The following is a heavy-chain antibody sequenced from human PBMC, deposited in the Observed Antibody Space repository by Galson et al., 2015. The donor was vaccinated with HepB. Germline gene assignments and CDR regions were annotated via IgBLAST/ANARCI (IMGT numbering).Heavy chain of an antibody. D-gene: IGHD6-19*01. Sequence: SLRLSCAASGFTFSSYWMHWVRQAPGKGLVWVSRVNSDGSSTSYADSVKGRSTISRDNAKNTLYLQMNSLRAEDTAVYYCARDSSSGWSKFPDYWGQGTLVTVSS. V-gene: IGHV3-74*01. CDR3: ARDSSSGWSKFPDY. CDR2: VNSDGSST. J-gene: IGHJ4*02. CDR1: GFTFSSYW.